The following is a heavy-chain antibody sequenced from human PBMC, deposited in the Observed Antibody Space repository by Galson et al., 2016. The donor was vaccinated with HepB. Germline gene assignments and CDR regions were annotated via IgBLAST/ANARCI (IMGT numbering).Heavy chain of an antibody. Sequence: SLRLSCAASEFSFTDYWMTWVRQAPGKGLECLANINLDGGEKNYVDSVKCRFTISRDDAKNSVYLQINSLRAEDTALYYCARVGYCSGAGCRGRDWFDPWGQGIPVTVSS. CDR3: ARVGYCSGAGCRGRDWFDP. D-gene: IGHD2-15*01. CDR2: INLDGGEK. V-gene: IGHV3-7*01. CDR1: EFSFTDYW. J-gene: IGHJ5*02.